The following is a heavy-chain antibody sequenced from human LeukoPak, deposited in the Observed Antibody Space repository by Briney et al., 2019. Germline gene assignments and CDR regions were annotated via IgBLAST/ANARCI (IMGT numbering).Heavy chain of an antibody. CDR1: GFSFDDYG. D-gene: IGHD3-22*01. J-gene: IGHJ4*02. CDR3: ARDLRVVITGSFDS. Sequence: GGSLRLSCAASGFSFDDYGLTWVRQAPGKGLEWVSGINWNGDSTDYADSVKGRFTISRNNAKNSLYLQMNSLRAEDTALYYCARDLRVVITGSFDSWGQGTLVTVSS. CDR2: INWNGDST. V-gene: IGHV3-20*04.